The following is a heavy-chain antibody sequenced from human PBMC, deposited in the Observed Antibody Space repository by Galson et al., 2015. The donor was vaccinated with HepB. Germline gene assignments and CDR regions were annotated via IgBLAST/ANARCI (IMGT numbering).Heavy chain of an antibody. CDR1: GFMFNYYT. CDR2: ITYDGSNK. Sequence: SLRLSCAASGFMFNYYTMHWVRQAPGKGLEWVAVITYDGSNKYYADSVKGRFTVFRDNSKNTLYLQMNSLRVEDTAVYYCARDGAVDPTGRASDIWGQGTMVTVSA. D-gene: IGHD3-3*01. J-gene: IGHJ3*02. V-gene: IGHV3-30-3*01. CDR3: ARDGAVDPTGRASDI.